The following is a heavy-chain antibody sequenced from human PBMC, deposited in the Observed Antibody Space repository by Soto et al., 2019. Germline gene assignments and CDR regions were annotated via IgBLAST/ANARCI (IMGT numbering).Heavy chain of an antibody. V-gene: IGHV3-48*02. CDR3: ASWPDAADY. CDR2: ISSTSSTI. Sequence: EVQLVESGGGLVQLLGSLRLSCAASGFTFSSCSMNWVRQSPGKGLEWLSYISSTSSTIYYADSVKGRFTISRDNAKNALYLQMNSLIDEDTAVYYCASWPDAADYWVQGTLVTVSS. CDR1: GFTFSSCS. D-gene: IGHD6-25*01. J-gene: IGHJ4*02.